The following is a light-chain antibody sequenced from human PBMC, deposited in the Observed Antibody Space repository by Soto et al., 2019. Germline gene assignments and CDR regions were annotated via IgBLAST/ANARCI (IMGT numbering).Light chain of an antibody. Sequence: LTQPPSASGSPGQSVTISCTGTSSDVGGYNYVSWYQQHPGKAPKLMIYEVSKRPSGVPDRFSGSKSGNTASLTVSGLLAEDEADYYCSSYAGRNNFVFGTGTKVTVL. V-gene: IGLV2-8*01. CDR3: SSYAGRNNFV. J-gene: IGLJ1*01. CDR1: SSDVGGYNY. CDR2: EVS.